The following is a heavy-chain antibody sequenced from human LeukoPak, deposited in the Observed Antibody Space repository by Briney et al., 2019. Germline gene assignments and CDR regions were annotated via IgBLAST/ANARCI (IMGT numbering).Heavy chain of an antibody. Sequence: ASVKVSCKASGYTFTSYYMHWVRQAPGQGLEWMGIINPSGGSTSYAQKFQGRVTMTRDMSTSTVYMELSSLGSEDTAVYYCVGSCNNGEIDEGPVQCGRDAFDIWGQGTMVTVSS. CDR1: GYTFTSYY. D-gene: IGHD2-8*01. J-gene: IGHJ3*02. CDR2: INPSGGST. V-gene: IGHV1-46*01. CDR3: VGSCNNGEIDEGPVQCGRDAFDI.